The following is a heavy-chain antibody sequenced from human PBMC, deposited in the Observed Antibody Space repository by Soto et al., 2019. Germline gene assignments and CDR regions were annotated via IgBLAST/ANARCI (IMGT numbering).Heavy chain of an antibody. Sequence: EVQLVESGGGLVQPGGSLRLSCAASGFTFSSYWMSWVRQAPGKGLEWVANIKQDGSEKYYVDSVKGRFTISRDNAKNSLYLQMNSLRAEDTAVYYCARGGLGYDYIWGSSVDYWGQGTLVTVSS. J-gene: IGHJ4*02. V-gene: IGHV3-7*01. CDR1: GFTFSSYW. CDR3: ARGGLGYDYIWGSSVDY. CDR2: IKQDGSEK. D-gene: IGHD3-16*01.